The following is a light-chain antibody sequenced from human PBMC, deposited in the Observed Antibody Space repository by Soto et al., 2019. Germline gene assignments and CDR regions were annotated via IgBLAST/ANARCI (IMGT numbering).Light chain of an antibody. V-gene: IGLV3-16*01. CDR1: ALPKKY. CDR2: KDS. Sequence: SYELTQPPSVSVSLGQMARITCSGEALPKKYAYWYQQKPGQFPVLVIYKDSGRPSGIPERFSGSSSGTIVTLTISGVQAEDEADYYCLSADSSGTYPGYVFGTGTKVTVL. J-gene: IGLJ1*01. CDR3: LSADSSGTYPGYV.